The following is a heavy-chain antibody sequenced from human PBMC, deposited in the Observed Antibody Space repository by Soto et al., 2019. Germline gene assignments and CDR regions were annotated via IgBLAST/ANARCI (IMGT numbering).Heavy chain of an antibody. CDR3: ARSGYSYGDYYFDY. Sequence: QVQLVQSGAEVKKAGSSVKVSCKASGGTFSSYAISWVRQAPGQGLEWMGGIIPIFGTANYAQKFQGRVTITADESTSTAYMELSSLRSEDTAVYYCARSGYSYGDYYFDYWGQGTLVTVSS. CDR2: IIPIFGTA. D-gene: IGHD5-18*01. CDR1: GGTFSSYA. J-gene: IGHJ4*02. V-gene: IGHV1-69*01.